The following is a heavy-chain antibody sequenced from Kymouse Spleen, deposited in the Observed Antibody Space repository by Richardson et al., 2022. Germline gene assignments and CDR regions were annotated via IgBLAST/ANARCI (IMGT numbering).Heavy chain of an antibody. Sequence: EVQLVESGGGLVQPGGSLRLSCAASGFTFSSYWMSWVRQAPGKGLEWVANIKQDGSEKYYVDSVKGRFTISRDNAKNSLYLQMNSLRAEDTAVYYCARGRYSSGWYPFDYWGQGTLVTVSS. CDR1: GFTFSSYW. D-gene: IGHD6-19*01. J-gene: IGHJ4*02. V-gene: IGHV3-7*01. CDR2: IKQDGSEK. CDR3: ARGRYSSGWYPFDY.